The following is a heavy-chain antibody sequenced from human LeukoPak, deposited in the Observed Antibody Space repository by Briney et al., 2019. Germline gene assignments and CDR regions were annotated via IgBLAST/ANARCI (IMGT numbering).Heavy chain of an antibody. CDR2: INPNSGGT. CDR3: ARGFIVGATPYYYYGTDV. V-gene: IGHV1-2*02. Sequence: ASVKVSCKASGYTFTGYYMHWVRQAPGQGLEWMGWINPNSGGTNYAQKFQGRVTMTRDTSISTAYMELSRLRSDDTAVYYCARGFIVGATPYYYYGTDVWGQGTTVTVSS. J-gene: IGHJ6*02. CDR1: GYTFTGYY. D-gene: IGHD1-26*01.